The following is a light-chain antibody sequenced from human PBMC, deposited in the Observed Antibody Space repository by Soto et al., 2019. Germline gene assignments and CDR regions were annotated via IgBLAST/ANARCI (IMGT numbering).Light chain of an antibody. CDR1: QSVSSN. CDR2: GAS. J-gene: IGKJ4*01. CDR3: QQYIRWPLT. Sequence: EIVMTQSPCSLSVSPIERATLSCRASQSVSSNLAWYQQKPGQAPSLLIYGASTRATGTPARFSGSGSGTEFTLTISSLQSEDFAVYYCQQYIRWPLTFGGGTKVDTK. V-gene: IGKV3-15*01.